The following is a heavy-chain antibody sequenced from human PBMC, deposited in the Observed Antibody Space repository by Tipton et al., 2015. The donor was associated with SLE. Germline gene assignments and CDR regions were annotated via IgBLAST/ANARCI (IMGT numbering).Heavy chain of an antibody. J-gene: IGHJ4*02. D-gene: IGHD3-10*01. CDR2: IRYDGSNK. CDR3: AKDLGAYYYGSGSYYSH. CDR1: GFTFSSYG. V-gene: IGHV3-30*02. Sequence: SLRLSCAASGFTFSSYGMHWVRQAPGKGLEWVAFIRYDGSNKYYADSVKGRFTISRDNSKNTLYLQMNSLRAEDTAVYYCAKDLGAYYYGSGSYYSHWGQGTLVTVSS.